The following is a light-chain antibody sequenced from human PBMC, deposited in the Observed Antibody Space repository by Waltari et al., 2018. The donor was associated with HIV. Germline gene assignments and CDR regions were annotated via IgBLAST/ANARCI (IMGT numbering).Light chain of an antibody. Sequence: QSALTQPASVSGSPGQSITISCTGTTSYVGGYNYVSWYQQHPGKAPKLMIYDVSTRPSGVSNRFSGSKSGNTASLTISGLQAEDEADYYCSSYTTNSTRVFGGGTKLTV. CDR3: SSYTTNSTRV. CDR2: DVS. CDR1: TSYVGGYNY. J-gene: IGLJ3*02. V-gene: IGLV2-14*03.